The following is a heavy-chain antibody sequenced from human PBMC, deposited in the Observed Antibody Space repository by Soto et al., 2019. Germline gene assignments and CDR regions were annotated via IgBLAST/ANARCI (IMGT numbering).Heavy chain of an antibody. J-gene: IGHJ4*02. CDR1: GGSFSGYY. V-gene: IGHV4-34*01. D-gene: IGHD3-10*01. Sequence: QVQLQQWGAGLLKPSETLSLTCAVYGGSFSGYYWSWIRQPPGKGLEWIGEINHSGSTNYNPSLKSRVTISVDTSKNQFSLKLSSVTAADTAVYYCARMVRGVIHSWGQGTLVTVSS. CDR2: INHSGST. CDR3: ARMVRGVIHS.